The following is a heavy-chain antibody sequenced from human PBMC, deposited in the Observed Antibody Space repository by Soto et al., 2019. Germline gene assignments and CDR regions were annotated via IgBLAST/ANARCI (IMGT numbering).Heavy chain of an antibody. CDR3: ARHATVILSVARYYYYTDV. CDR1: GYSFTNYW. D-gene: IGHD3-9*01. V-gene: IGHV5-51*01. CDR2: VYPGNSDT. Sequence: PGGSLKNSCKGSGYSFTNYWIAWGRQMPGKGLEWMGIVYPGNSDTRYSPSFQGQVTISADKSIDTAYLQWGSLKASDTAIYYCARHATVILSVARYYYYTDVWGKGTTVTVSS. J-gene: IGHJ6*03.